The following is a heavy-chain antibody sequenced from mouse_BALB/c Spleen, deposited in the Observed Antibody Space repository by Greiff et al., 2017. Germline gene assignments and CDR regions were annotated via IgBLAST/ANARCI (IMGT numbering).Heavy chain of an antibody. J-gene: IGHJ3*01. D-gene: IGHD2-3*01. CDR2: ISSGGGNT. CDR1: GFNFSSYT. CDR3: ARYGDGYYPFAY. V-gene: IGHV5-9*03. Sequence: EVKLMESGGGLVKPGGSLKLSCAASGFNFSSYTMSWVRQTPEKRLEWVATISSGGGNTYYPDSVKGRFTISRDNAKNNLYLQMSSLRSEDTALYYCARYGDGYYPFAYWGQGTLVTVSA.